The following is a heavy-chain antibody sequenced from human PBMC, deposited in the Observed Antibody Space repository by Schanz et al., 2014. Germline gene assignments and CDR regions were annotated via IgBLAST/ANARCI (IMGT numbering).Heavy chain of an antibody. J-gene: IGHJ5*02. D-gene: IGHD1-26*01. Sequence: QVQLVESGGGVVQPGRSLRLSCAASGFTFSSYAMHWVRQAPGKGLEWVAVISYDGSNKYYADSVKGRFTISRDNSNHTLYLQMNSLRADDTAVYYCAKELYSGSHYGWFDPWGQGTLVTVSS. CDR2: ISYDGSNK. CDR3: AKELYSGSHYGWFDP. CDR1: GFTFSSYA. V-gene: IGHV3-30*04.